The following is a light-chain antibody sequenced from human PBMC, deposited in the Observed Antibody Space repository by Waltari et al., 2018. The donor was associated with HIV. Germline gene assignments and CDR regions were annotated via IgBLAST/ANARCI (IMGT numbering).Light chain of an antibody. CDR1: SSNIGHDH. Sequence: QSVLTQPPSVSAAPGQKVTISCSRRSSNIGHDHVSWYQHVPGAAPRLLIYDNSKRPSGIPDRFSGSESGTSATLAITGLQTGDEADYYCGTWDRTLGGGVFGGGTKLTVL. V-gene: IGLV1-51*01. CDR3: GTWDRTLGGGV. CDR2: DNS. J-gene: IGLJ3*02.